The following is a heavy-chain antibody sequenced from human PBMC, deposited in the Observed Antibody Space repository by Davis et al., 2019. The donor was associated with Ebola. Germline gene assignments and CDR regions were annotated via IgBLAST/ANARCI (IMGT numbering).Heavy chain of an antibody. Sequence: PSETLSLTCTVSGGSISSYYWSWIRQPPGKGLEWIGYIYYSGSTNYNPSLKSRVTISVDTSKNQFSLKLSSVTAADTAVYYCARGTLSRSNGMDVWGQGTTVTVSS. CDR2: IYYSGST. V-gene: IGHV4-59*12. CDR1: GGSISSYY. CDR3: ARGTLSRSNGMDV. J-gene: IGHJ6*02. D-gene: IGHD1-26*01.